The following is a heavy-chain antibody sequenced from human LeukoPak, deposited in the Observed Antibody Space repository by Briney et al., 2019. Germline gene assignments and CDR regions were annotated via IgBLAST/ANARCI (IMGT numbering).Heavy chain of an antibody. V-gene: IGHV3-48*03. D-gene: IGHD2-2*01. CDR1: GFTFSSYE. CDR2: ISGSASTI. J-gene: IGHJ4*02. Sequence: GGSLRLSCAASGFTFSSYEMNWVRQAPGKGLEWVSYISGSASTIYYADSVQGRFTISRDNAKNSLYLQMNSLRAEDTAVYYCARALDSSSSRYQAFEEWGQGTLVTVSS. CDR3: ARALDSSSSRYQAFEE.